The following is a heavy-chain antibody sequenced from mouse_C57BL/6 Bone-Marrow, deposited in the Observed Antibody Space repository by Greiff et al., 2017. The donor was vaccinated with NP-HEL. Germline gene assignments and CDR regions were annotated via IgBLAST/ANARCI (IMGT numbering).Heavy chain of an antibody. CDR2: IDPNSGGT. Sequence: QVQLQQPGAELVKPGASVKLSCKASGYTFTSYWMHWVQQRPGRGLEWIGRIDPNSGGTKYNEKFKSKATLTVDKPSSTVYMQLSSLTSEDSAVYYCAIVDSSGYVWFAYWGQGTLVTVSA. CDR3: AIVDSSGYVWFAY. D-gene: IGHD3-2*02. CDR1: GYTFTSYW. V-gene: IGHV1-72*01. J-gene: IGHJ3*01.